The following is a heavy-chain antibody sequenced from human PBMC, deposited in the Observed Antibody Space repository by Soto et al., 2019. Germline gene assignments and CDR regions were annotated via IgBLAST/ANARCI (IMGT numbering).Heavy chain of an antibody. J-gene: IGHJ4*02. CDR1: GFSFTTYD. CDR2: IIGSSGTT. CDR3: VKGAWLDY. Sequence: PGGSLRLSCVASGFSFTTYDISWARQAPGQGLEWVSTIIGSSGTTFYADSVKGRFTISRDNSKNTLYLQLSGLRAEDTAVYHCVKGAWLDYWGQGTLVTVSS. V-gene: IGHV3-23*01.